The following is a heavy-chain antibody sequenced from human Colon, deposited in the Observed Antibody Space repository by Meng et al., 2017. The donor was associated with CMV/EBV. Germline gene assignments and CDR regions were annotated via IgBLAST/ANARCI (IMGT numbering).Heavy chain of an antibody. Sequence: GGSLRLSCAASGFTVSTVNMNWVRQAPGKGLEWVSYISSSGSTIHYADSVKGRFTISRDNVKNSLYLHMNSLRAEDTAVYYCATVVRFPVGGHYYYHGMDVWGQGTTVTVSS. V-gene: IGHV3-48*04. J-gene: IGHJ6*02. CDR3: ATVVRFPVGGHYYYHGMDV. CDR2: ISSSGSTI. D-gene: IGHD2-21*01. CDR1: GFTVSTVN.